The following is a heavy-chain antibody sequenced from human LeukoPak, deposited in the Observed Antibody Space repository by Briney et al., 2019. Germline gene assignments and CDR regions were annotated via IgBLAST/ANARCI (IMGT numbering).Heavy chain of an antibody. CDR1: GGSISSYY. CDR3: ARDTPIAAAGSYYFDY. V-gene: IGHV4-4*07. Sequence: PSETLSLTCTVSGGSISSYYWSWIRQPAGKGLEWIGRIYTSGSTNYNPSLKSRVTVSVDTSKNQFSLKLSSVTAADTAVYYCARDTPIAAAGSYYFDYWGQGTLVTVSS. J-gene: IGHJ4*02. D-gene: IGHD6-13*01. CDR2: IYTSGST.